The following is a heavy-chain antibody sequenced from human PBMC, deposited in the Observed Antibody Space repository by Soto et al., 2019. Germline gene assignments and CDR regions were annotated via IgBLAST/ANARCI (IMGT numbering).Heavy chain of an antibody. Sequence: PGGSLRLSCAASGFTFSSYLMHWVRQAPGKGLVWVSRIKSDGSSTNYADSVKGRFTISRDNAKNTLYLQMNSLRAEDTAVYYCARGVNWFDPWGQGTLVTVSS. J-gene: IGHJ5*02. CDR2: IKSDGSST. D-gene: IGHD6-13*01. V-gene: IGHV3-74*01. CDR1: GFTFSSYL. CDR3: ARGVNWFDP.